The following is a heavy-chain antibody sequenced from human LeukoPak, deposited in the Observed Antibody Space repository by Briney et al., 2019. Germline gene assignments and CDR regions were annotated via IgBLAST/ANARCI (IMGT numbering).Heavy chain of an antibody. V-gene: IGHV1-69*05. CDR3: ARQYCSGGSCYPDTGHSPLDY. D-gene: IGHD2-15*01. J-gene: IGHJ4*02. CDR2: IIPVFGTA. Sequence: ASVKVSCKASGGTFSSYAISWVRQAPGQGLEWMGRIIPVFGTANYAQKFQGRVTITTDESTSTAYMELSSLRSEDTAVYYCARQYCSGGSCYPDTGHSPLDYWGQGTLVTVSS. CDR1: GGTFSSYA.